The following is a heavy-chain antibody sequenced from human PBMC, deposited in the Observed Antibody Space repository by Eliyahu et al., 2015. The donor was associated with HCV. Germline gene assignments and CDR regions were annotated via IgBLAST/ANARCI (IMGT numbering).Heavy chain of an antibody. D-gene: IGHD2-21*02. J-gene: IGHJ3*02. CDR1: GGSISSYY. CDR3: AREIEAYCGGDCYLGAFDI. CDR2: IYYSGST. V-gene: IGHV4-59*01. Sequence: QVQLQESGPGLVKPSETLSLTCTVSGGSISSYYWSWIRQPPGKGLEWIGYIYYSGSTNYNPSLKSRVTISVDTSKNQFSLKLSSVTAADTAVYYCAREIEAYCGGDCYLGAFDIWGQGTMVTVSS.